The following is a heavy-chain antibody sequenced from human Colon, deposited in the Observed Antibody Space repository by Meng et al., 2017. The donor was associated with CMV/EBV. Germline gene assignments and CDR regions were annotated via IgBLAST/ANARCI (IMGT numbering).Heavy chain of an antibody. J-gene: IGHJ4*02. V-gene: IGHV3-15*01. D-gene: IGHD2-2*01. CDR1: FSTAW. CDR3: TTEDIVVVPAGVRLRDY. Sequence: FSTAWMSWVRQAPGKGLEWVGRIKSKTDGGTTDYAAPVKGRFTISRDDSKNTLYLQMNSLKTEDTAVYYCTTEDIVVVPAGVRLRDYWGQGTLVTVSS. CDR2: IKSKTDGGTT.